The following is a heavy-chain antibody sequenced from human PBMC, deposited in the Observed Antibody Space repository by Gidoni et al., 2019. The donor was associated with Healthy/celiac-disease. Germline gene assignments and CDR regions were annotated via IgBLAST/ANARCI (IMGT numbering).Heavy chain of an antibody. D-gene: IGHD2-2*01. Sequence: QVQLVESGGGVVQPGRSLRLSCAASGFTFSSYGMHWVRQAPGKGLEWVAVISYDGSNKYYADSVKGRFTICRDNSKNTLYLQMNSLRAEDTAVYYCARENIVVVPAAKQGGAFDIWGQGTMVTVSS. J-gene: IGHJ3*02. V-gene: IGHV3-30*03. CDR3: ARENIVVVPAAKQGGAFDI. CDR2: ISYDGSNK. CDR1: GFTFSSYG.